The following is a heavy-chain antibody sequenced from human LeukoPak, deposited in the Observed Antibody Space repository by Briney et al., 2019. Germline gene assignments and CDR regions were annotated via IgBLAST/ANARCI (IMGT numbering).Heavy chain of an antibody. Sequence: TSETLSLICAVSGYSISSGYYWGWIRQPPGKGLEWIGSIYHSGSTYYNPSLKSRVTISVDTSKNQFSLKLSSVTAADTAVYYGAGSRPQQYPDTSPSTAMAPPYAFDIWGQGTMVTVSS. CDR1: GYSISSGYY. CDR3: AGSRPQQYPDTSPSTAMAPPYAFDI. D-gene: IGHD5-18*01. V-gene: IGHV4-38-2*01. CDR2: IYHSGST. J-gene: IGHJ3*02.